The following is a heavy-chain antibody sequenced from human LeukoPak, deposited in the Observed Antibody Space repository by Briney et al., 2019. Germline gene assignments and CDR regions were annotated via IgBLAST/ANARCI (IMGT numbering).Heavy chain of an antibody. Sequence: SETLSLTCTVSVGSITSYYWSWTRQPPGKGLEWIGYMSYSGSTNYNPSLKSRVTISVDTTKNQFSLKLSSVTAADTAVYYCARSSSAHYYDSSGYLPSHFDCWGQGTLVTVSS. J-gene: IGHJ4*02. CDR2: MSYSGST. D-gene: IGHD3-22*01. CDR3: ARSSSAHYYDSSGYLPSHFDC. V-gene: IGHV4-59*01. CDR1: VGSITSYY.